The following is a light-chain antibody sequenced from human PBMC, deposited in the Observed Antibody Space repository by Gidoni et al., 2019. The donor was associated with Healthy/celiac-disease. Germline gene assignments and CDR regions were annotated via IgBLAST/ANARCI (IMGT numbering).Light chain of an antibody. V-gene: IGKV3-20*01. J-gene: IGKJ5*01. CDR2: GAS. CDR1: QSISSNY. Sequence: EVVLTQSPGTLSLSPGERATISCRASQSISSNYLAWYQQRPGQGPRLLIYGASTRATDIPERFSGSGSGSDFTLTISRLEPEDFAVYHCHQYGSPPLGFXQXTRLESK. CDR3: HQYGSPPLG.